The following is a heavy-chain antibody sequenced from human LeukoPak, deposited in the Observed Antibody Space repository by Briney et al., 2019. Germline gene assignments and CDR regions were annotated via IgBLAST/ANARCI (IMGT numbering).Heavy chain of an antibody. CDR2: INQDGTEK. D-gene: IGHD3-10*01. J-gene: IGHJ4*02. CDR1: GFTFTTYW. CDR3: AKVAKYYYGSETYYFFEH. Sequence: PGESLRLSCAASGFTFTTYWMTWVRQAPGKGLEWVASINQDGTEKYYVDSVKGRFTIFRDNAKNSLYLQMNSLRVEDTAVFYCAKVAKYYYGSETYYFFEHWGQGTPVTASS. V-gene: IGHV3-7*01.